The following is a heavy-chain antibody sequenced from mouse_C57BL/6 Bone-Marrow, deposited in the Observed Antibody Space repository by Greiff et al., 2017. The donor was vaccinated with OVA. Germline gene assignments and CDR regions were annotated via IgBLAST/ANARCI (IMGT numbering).Heavy chain of an antibody. CDR2: FYPGSGSI. CDR3: ARHEAYYYGSREGYFDY. CDR1: GYTFTEYT. J-gene: IGHJ2*01. D-gene: IGHD1-1*01. V-gene: IGHV1-62-2*01. Sequence: VQLQQSGAELVKPGASVKLSCKASGYTFTEYTIHWVKQRSGQGLEWIGWFYPGSGSIKYNEKFKDKATLTADKSSSTVYMELSRLTSEDSAVYFCARHEAYYYGSREGYFDYWGKGTTLTVSS.